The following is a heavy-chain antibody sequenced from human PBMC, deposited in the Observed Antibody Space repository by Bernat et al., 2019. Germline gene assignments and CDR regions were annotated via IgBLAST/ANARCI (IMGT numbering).Heavy chain of an antibody. V-gene: IGHV3-30*03. CDR1: GFTFSSYG. J-gene: IGHJ6*02. CDR2: ISYDGSNK. D-gene: IGHD6-19*01. Sequence: QVQLVESGGGVVQPGRSLRLSCAASGFTFSSYGMHWVRQAPGKGLEWVSVISYDGSNKYYADSVKGRFTISRDNSKNTLYLQMNSLRAEDTAVYYWARDRARVEVAGLRYPGDVWGQGTTVTVSS. CDR3: ARDRARVEVAGLRYPGDV.